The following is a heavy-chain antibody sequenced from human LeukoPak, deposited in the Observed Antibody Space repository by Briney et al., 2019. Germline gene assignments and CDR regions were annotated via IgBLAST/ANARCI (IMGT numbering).Heavy chain of an antibody. J-gene: IGHJ4*02. CDR2: ITHNGGST. D-gene: IGHD2/OR15-2a*01. V-gene: IGHV3-23*01. CDR1: GFPFSSYA. CDR3: AKELLGYFDY. Sequence: GGSLRLSCAASGFPFSSYAMSWVRQSLGKGLEWVSAITHNGGSTYYADSVKGRFTISRDNFKNMLFLQMNSLRAEDTAVYYCAKELLGYFDYWGQGSLVTVSS.